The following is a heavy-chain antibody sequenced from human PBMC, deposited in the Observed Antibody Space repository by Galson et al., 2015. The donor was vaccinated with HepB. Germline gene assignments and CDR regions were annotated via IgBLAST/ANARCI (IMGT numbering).Heavy chain of an antibody. J-gene: IGHJ3*02. V-gene: IGHV3-15*01. D-gene: IGHD1-26*01. Sequence: SLRLSCAASGFTFSNAWMSWVRQAPGKGLEWVGRIKSKTDGGTTDYAAPVKGRFTISRDDSKNTLYLQMNSLKTEDTAVYYCTTEGGSYFVDRGAFEIWGQGTMVTVSS. CDR1: GFTFSNAW. CDR3: TTEGGSYFVDRGAFEI. CDR2: IKSKTDGGTT.